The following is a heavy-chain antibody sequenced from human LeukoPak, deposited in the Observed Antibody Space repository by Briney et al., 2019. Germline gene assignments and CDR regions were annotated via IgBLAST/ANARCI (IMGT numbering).Heavy chain of an antibody. CDR3: VRQLPYDSIWGSHHYYLDY. CDR2: VDYSGSS. Sequence: SETLSLTCTVSGGSISSSSFYWGWLRQTPGKGLEWIGSVDYSGSSYYNPSLESRVTLSADTSKNRFSLRLSSVTAADTAVYYCVRQLPYDSIWGSHHYYLDYWGQGTLVTVSS. J-gene: IGHJ4*02. CDR1: GGSISSSSFY. D-gene: IGHD3-16*01. V-gene: IGHV4-39*01.